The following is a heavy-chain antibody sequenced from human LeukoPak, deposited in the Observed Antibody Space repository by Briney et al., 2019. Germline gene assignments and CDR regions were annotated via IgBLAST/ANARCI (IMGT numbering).Heavy chain of an antibody. Sequence: SETLSLTCTVSGGSISGSDYYWGWIRQPPGKGLEWIGSIYYTGSTFYNPSLKSRVTISVDTSKNQFSLKLNSVTAADTAVYYCARRGTGAPFDPWGLETLVTVSS. D-gene: IGHD1-1*01. CDR2: IYYTGST. CDR1: GGSISGSDYY. J-gene: IGHJ5*02. CDR3: ARRGTGAPFDP. V-gene: IGHV4-39*01.